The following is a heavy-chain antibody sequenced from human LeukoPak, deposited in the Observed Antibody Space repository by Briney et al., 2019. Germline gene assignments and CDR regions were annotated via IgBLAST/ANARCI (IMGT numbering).Heavy chain of an antibody. D-gene: IGHD3-16*02. V-gene: IGHV4-34*01. J-gene: IGHJ4*02. CDR1: GASISGYY. CDR3: ARGPPPYYDYVWGSYRYDY. Sequence: SETLSLTCTVSGASISGYYWSWIRQPPGKGLEWIGEINHSGSTNYNPSLKSRVTISVDTSKNQFSLKLSSVTAADTAVYYCARGPPPYYDYVWGSYRYDYWGQGTLVTVSS. CDR2: INHSGST.